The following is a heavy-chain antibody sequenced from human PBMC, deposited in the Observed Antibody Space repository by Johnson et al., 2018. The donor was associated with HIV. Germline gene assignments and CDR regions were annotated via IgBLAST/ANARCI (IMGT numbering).Heavy chain of an antibody. J-gene: IGHJ3*02. CDR1: GFTFSSYA. CDR3: AREAHYYDSSGLKRGAFDI. V-gene: IGHV3-30-3*01. Sequence: QVQLVESGGGFVKPGGSLRLSCAASGFTFSSYAMHWVRQAPGKGLEWVAVISYDGSNKYYADYVKGRFTISRDNSKNTLYLQMNSLRAEDTAVYYCAREAHYYDSSGLKRGAFDIWGQGTMVTVSS. CDR2: ISYDGSNK. D-gene: IGHD3-22*01.